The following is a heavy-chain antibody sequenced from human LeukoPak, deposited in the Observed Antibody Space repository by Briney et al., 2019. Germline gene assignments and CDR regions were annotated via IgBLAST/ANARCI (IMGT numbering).Heavy chain of an antibody. Sequence: GGSLRLSCVASGFTFSSYWMTWVRQAPGKGLEWVANIRQDGGDKYYVDSVKGRFTISRDNAKNSLFLQMNSLRAEDTGVYYWAKGLRAGYNSYYFDCWGQGTLVTVSS. CDR3: AKGLRAGYNSYYFDC. J-gene: IGHJ4*02. CDR2: IRQDGGDK. D-gene: IGHD5-24*01. V-gene: IGHV3-7*01. CDR1: GFTFSSYW.